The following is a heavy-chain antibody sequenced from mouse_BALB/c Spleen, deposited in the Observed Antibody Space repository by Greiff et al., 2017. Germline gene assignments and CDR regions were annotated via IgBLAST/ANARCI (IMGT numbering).Heavy chain of an antibody. D-gene: IGHD4-1*01. CDR1: GYSITSDYA. CDR2: ISYSGST. Sequence: EVHLVESGPGLVKPSQSLSLTCTVTGYSITSDYAWNWIRQFPGNKLEWMGYISYSGSTSYNPSLKSRISITRDTSKNQFFLQLNSVTTEDTATYYCAGWDDYFDYWGQGTTLTVSS. J-gene: IGHJ2*01. CDR3: AGWDDYFDY. V-gene: IGHV3-2*02.